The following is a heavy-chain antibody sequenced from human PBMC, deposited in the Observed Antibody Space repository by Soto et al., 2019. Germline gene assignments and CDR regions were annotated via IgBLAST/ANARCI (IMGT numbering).Heavy chain of an antibody. J-gene: IGHJ4*02. CDR2: IYSGGRN. CDR1: ASSISRFY. D-gene: IGHD6-13*01. V-gene: IGHV4-4*07. Sequence: PSETLSLTCTVSASSISRFYWSWIRQPAGKGLEWIGRIYSGGRNNYNPSLKSRVTMSVDTSKNQFSLRLRSVTAANTAMYYCARVSSRWDYWGQGTLVTI. CDR3: ARVSSRWDY.